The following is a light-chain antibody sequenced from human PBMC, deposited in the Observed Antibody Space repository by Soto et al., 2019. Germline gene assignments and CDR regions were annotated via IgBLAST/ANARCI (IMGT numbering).Light chain of an antibody. CDR2: EVS. CDR1: SSDVGGSNY. Sequence: QSVLTQPPSASGSPGQSVTISCTGTSSDVGGSNYVSWYQQHPGKAPKLMIYEVSKRPSGVPDRFSGSKSGKTASLSVSGLPGGDEGAFYWSSNAGPHNPVVFGGGNQLTVL. J-gene: IGLJ2*01. CDR3: SSNAGPHNPVV. V-gene: IGLV2-8*01.